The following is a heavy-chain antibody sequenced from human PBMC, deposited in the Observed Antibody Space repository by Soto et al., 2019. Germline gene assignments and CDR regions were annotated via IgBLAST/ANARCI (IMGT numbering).Heavy chain of an antibody. D-gene: IGHD2-8*01. Sequence: SETLSLTCAVYGGSFSGYYWSWIRQPPGKGLEWIGEINHSGSTNYNPSLKSRVTISVDTSKNQFSLKLSSVTAADTAVYYCARGPNIVLMVYAALDYWGQGTLVTVSS. CDR1: GGSFSGYY. J-gene: IGHJ4*02. CDR3: ARGPNIVLMVYAALDY. CDR2: INHSGST. V-gene: IGHV4-34*01.